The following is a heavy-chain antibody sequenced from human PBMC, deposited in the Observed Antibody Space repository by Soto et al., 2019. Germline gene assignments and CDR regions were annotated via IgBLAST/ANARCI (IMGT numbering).Heavy chain of an antibody. CDR2: ISYDGSNK. J-gene: IGHJ4*02. CDR3: AKDARTSSILRLAGNYFDY. CDR1: GFTFSSYG. V-gene: IGHV3-30*18. Sequence: PGGSLRLSCAASGFTFSSYGMHWVRQAPGKGLEWVAVISYDGSNKYYADSVKGRFTISRDNSKNTLYLQMNSLRAEDTAVYYCAKDARTSSILRLAGNYFDYWGQGTLVTVSS. D-gene: IGHD3-3*01.